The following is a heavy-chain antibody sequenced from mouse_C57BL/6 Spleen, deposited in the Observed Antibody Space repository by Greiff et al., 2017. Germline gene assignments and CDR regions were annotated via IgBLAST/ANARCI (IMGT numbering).Heavy chain of an antibody. D-gene: IGHD1-1*01. CDR3: ARVDYYGSSSYWYFDV. V-gene: IGHV1-39*01. CDR1: GYSFTDYN. Sequence: LVESGPELVKPGASVKISCKASGYSFTDYNMNWVKQSNGKSLEWIGVINPNYGTTSYNQKFKGKATLTVDQSSSTAYMQLNSLTSEDSAVYYCARVDYYGSSSYWYFDVWGTGTTVTVSS. J-gene: IGHJ1*03. CDR2: INPNYGTT.